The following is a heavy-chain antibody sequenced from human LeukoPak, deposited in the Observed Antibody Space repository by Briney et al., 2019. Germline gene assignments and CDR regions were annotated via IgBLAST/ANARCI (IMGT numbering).Heavy chain of an antibody. Sequence: PGGSLRLSCAASGLTFSTYAMHWVRQAPGKGLEWVAFISYDGTNKYCADSVKGRFTISRDNSKNTLYLQMNSLRAEDTALYYCAREILTGYAFDIWGQGTMVTVSS. CDR3: AREILTGYAFDI. J-gene: IGHJ3*02. CDR2: ISYDGTNK. CDR1: GLTFSTYA. D-gene: IGHD7-27*01. V-gene: IGHV3-30-3*01.